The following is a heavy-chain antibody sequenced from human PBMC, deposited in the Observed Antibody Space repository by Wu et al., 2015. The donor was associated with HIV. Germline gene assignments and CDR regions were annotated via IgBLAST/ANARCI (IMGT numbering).Heavy chain of an antibody. Sequence: QVQLMQSGAEVKKPGSSVKVSCKASGATFISYTITWVRQAPRQGLEWMGGFIPMFGTANYAQKFQGRLTITTDESTATGYMELSSLRSEDTAVYFCARDLARETMIRDRPRYGLDVWGQGTTVTVSS. CDR1: GATFISYT. V-gene: IGHV1-69*05. CDR2: FIPMFGTA. CDR3: ARDLARETMIRDRPRYGLDV. J-gene: IGHJ6*02. D-gene: IGHD3-10*02.